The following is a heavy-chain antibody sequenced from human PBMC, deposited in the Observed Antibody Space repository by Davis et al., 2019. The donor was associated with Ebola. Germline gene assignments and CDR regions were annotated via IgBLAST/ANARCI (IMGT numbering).Heavy chain of an antibody. CDR2: INHSGST. V-gene: IGHV4-39*07. D-gene: IGHD5-12*01. J-gene: IGHJ5*02. Sequence: MPSETLSLTCTVSGGSISTTSYYWGWIRQPPGKGLEWIGEINHSGSTNYNPSLKSRVTISVDTSKNQFSLKLSSVTAADTAVYYCARGYANWFDPWGQGTLVTVSS. CDR3: ARGYANWFDP. CDR1: GGSISTTSYY.